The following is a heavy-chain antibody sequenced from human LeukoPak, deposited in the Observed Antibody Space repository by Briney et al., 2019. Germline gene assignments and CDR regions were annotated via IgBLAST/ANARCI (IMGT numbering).Heavy chain of an antibody. CDR1: GFPFSSYW. Sequence: GGSLRLSCAASGFPFSSYWMHWVRQVPGKGLLWVSRINSDGSATIYADSVRGRFTISGDNSKNTLYLQMNSLRVEDTAVYYCAGGIAVAGLDYWGQGTLVTVSS. J-gene: IGHJ4*02. V-gene: IGHV3-74*01. D-gene: IGHD6-19*01. CDR2: INSDGSAT. CDR3: AGGIAVAGLDY.